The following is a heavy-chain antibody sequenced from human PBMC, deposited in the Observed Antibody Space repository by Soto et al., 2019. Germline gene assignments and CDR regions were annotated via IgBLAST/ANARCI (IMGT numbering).Heavy chain of an antibody. CDR2: ISSSSSYI. J-gene: IGHJ4*02. Sequence: EVQLVESGEGLVKPGGSLRLSCAASGFTFSSYSMNWVRQAPGKGLEWVSSISSSSSYIYYADSVKGRFTISRDNAENSLYLQMNSRRAEDTAVYYCARAYYCDSSGYYVGADGYYFGYWGEVTLGTVSS. V-gene: IGHV3-21*01. CDR1: GFTFSSYS. CDR3: ARAYYCDSSGYYVGADGYYFGY. D-gene: IGHD3-22*01.